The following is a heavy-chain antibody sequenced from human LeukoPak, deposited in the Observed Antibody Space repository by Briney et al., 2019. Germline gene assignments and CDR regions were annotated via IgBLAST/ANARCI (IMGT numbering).Heavy chain of an antibody. V-gene: IGHV3-33*01. Sequence: PGGSLRLSCAGSGFTFSSYGIYWVRQAPGKGLEWVAAIWYDGSKQLYIDSVKGRFIISRDDSMNTVFLQMNRLRAEDTAVYFCARDLSYCPGGFWGQGTLVTVSS. CDR3: ARDLSYCPGGF. CDR2: IWYDGSKQ. D-gene: IGHD3-10*02. J-gene: IGHJ4*02. CDR1: GFTFSSYG.